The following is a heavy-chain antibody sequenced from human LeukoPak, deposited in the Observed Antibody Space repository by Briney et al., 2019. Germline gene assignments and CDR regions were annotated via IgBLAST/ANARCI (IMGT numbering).Heavy chain of an antibody. CDR3: ACIAAAGTYFDY. D-gene: IGHD6-13*01. Sequence: SETLSLTCTVSGGSISSYYWSWIRQPPGKGLEWIGYIYYSGSTNYNPSLKSRVTISVDTSKNQSSLKLSSVTAADTAVYYCACIAAAGTYFDYWGQGTLVTVSS. CDR1: GGSISSYY. CDR2: IYYSGST. V-gene: IGHV4-59*08. J-gene: IGHJ4*02.